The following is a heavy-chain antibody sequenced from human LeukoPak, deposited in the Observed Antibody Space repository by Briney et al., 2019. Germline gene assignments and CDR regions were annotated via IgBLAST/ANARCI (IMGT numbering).Heavy chain of an antibody. D-gene: IGHD2-15*01. CDR2: INPSGGST. CDR1: GYTFANYG. Sequence: ASVKVSCKASGYTFANYGISWARQAPGQGLEWMGIINPSGGSTSYAQKFQGRVTMTRDTSTSTVYMELSSLRSEDTAVYYCARGTVVVVVAASEYFQHWGQGTLVTVSS. CDR3: ARGTVVVVVAASEYFQH. V-gene: IGHV1-46*01. J-gene: IGHJ1*01.